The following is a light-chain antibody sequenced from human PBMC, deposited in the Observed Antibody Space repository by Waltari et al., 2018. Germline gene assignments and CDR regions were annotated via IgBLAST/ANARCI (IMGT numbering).Light chain of an antibody. CDR1: GSGGS. J-gene: IGLJ1*01. V-gene: IGLV2-8*01. Sequence: QSALTQPPSASGSPGQSVTISCTGTGSGGSVSWYQQHPGKAPKLLIYEVNKRPSGVPYRSSGSKAGNTASLTVSGLQAEDEGDYYCSSDAVSNNFYDFGTGTKVTVL. CDR3: SSDAVSNNFYD. CDR2: EVN.